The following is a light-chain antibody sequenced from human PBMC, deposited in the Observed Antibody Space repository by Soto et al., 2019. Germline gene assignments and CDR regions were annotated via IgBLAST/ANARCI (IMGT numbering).Light chain of an antibody. CDR3: CSSAPESTYV. CDR1: SSDVGAYDS. V-gene: IGLV2-23*01. J-gene: IGLJ1*01. Sequence: QSVLAQPASVSGSPGQSITISCTGTSSDVGAYDSVSWYQQHPHKAPQLIIYKGTQRPSGVSTRFSASTSGNAASLTISGLQADDEADYFCCSSAPESTYVFGTGTKVTVL. CDR2: KGT.